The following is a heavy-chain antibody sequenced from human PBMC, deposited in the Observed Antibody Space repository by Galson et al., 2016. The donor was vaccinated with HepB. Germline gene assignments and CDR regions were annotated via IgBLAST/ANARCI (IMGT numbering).Heavy chain of an antibody. CDR1: GFTFGAYY. CDR2: ISTSGTNK. D-gene: IGHD5-24*01. Sequence: SLRLSCAASGFTFGAYYMTWVRQAPGKGLEWVSNISTSGTNKYYADSVKGRFTISRDNAKNSLYVQMNSLRAEDTALYYCARDPGYITAAPFFDYWGQGTLVTVSS. CDR3: ARDPGYITAAPFFDY. V-gene: IGHV3-11*04. J-gene: IGHJ4*02.